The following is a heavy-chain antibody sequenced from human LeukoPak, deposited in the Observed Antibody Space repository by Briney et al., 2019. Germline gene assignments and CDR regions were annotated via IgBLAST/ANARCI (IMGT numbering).Heavy chain of an antibody. J-gene: IGHJ4*02. D-gene: IGHD6-19*01. CDR3: ARGGRIAVAGNPIDY. V-gene: IGHV4-34*01. CDR2: INHSGSA. CDR1: GGSFSGYY. Sequence: SETLSLTCAVYGGSFSGYYWSWIRQPPGKGLEWIGEINHSGSANHNPSLKSRVTISVDTSKNQFSLKLSSVTAADTAVYYCARGGRIAVAGNPIDYWGQGTLVTVSS.